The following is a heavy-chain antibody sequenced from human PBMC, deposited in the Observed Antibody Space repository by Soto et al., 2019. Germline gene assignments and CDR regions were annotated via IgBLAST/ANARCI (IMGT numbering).Heavy chain of an antibody. V-gene: IGHV1-69*13. CDR2: IIPIFGTA. Sequence: GASVKVSCKASGGTFSSYAISWVRQAPGQGLEWMGGIIPIFGTANYAQKFQGRVTITADESTSTAYMELSSLRSEDTAVYYCATPRGQYNWNLLDYYYYGMDVWGQGTTVTVSS. J-gene: IGHJ6*02. CDR3: ATPRGQYNWNLLDYYYYGMDV. CDR1: GGTFSSYA. D-gene: IGHD1-20*01.